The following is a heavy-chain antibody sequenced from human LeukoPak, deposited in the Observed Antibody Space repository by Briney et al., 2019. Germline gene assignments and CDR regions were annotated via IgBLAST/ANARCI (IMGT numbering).Heavy chain of an antibody. V-gene: IGHV3-74*01. CDR2: INSDGTT. CDR3: ARDPIIIVPAALDY. D-gene: IGHD2-2*01. Sequence: SGGSLRLSCAASGFTFSSYWMHWVRQAPGKGLVWVSRINSDGTTSYADSVKGRFTIYRDNVKNTLYLQMNSLRAEDTAVYYCARDPIIIVPAALDYWGQGTLVTVSS. CDR1: GFTFSSYW. J-gene: IGHJ4*02.